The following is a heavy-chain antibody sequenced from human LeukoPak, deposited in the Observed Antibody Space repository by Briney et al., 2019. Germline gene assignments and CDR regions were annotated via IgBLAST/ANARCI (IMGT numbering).Heavy chain of an antibody. CDR2: IYYSRST. CDR1: GGSISSGGYY. D-gene: IGHD2-21*01. CDR3: ARLLSISYFDY. Sequence: SETLSLTCTVSGGSISSGGYYWSWLRQHPGQGLEWIGYIYYSRSTYYNPSLKSRVTISVDTSKNQFSLKLSSVTAADTAVYYCARLLSISYFDYWGQGTLVTVSS. V-gene: IGHV4-31*03. J-gene: IGHJ4*02.